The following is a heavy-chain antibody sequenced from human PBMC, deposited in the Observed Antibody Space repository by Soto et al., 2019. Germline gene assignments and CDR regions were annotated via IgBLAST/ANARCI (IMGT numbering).Heavy chain of an antibody. J-gene: IGHJ4*02. D-gene: IGHD4-17*01. CDR2: INAGNGNT. V-gene: IGHV1-3*01. CDR3: ARTLYGDNVDY. Sequence: VASVKVSCKASGYTFSSYAMHWVRQAPGQRLEWMGWINAGNGNTKYSQKFQGRVTITRDTSASTAYMELSSLRSEDRAVYYCARTLYGDNVDYWGQGTLVTVSS. CDR1: GYTFSSYA.